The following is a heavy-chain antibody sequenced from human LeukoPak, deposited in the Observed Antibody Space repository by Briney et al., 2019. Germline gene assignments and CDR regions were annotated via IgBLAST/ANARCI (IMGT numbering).Heavy chain of an antibody. Sequence: ASVKVSCKASGYTFTSYDINWVRQAPGQGLEWMGWMNPNSDNAGYAQKFQGRVTMTRNPSISTAYMELSSLRSEDTAVYYCATKANYDFWSGYYTDYWGQGTLVTVSS. D-gene: IGHD3-3*01. V-gene: IGHV1-8*01. CDR2: MNPNSDNA. J-gene: IGHJ4*02. CDR3: ATKANYDFWSGYYTDY. CDR1: GYTFTSYD.